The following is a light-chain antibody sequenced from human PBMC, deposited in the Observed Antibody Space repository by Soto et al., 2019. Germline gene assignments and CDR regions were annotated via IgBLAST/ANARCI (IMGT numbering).Light chain of an antibody. V-gene: IGLV2-8*01. CDR2: EVT. J-gene: IGLJ2*01. Sequence: QSALTQPPSASGSPGQSVTISCTGTSSDVGGYNYVSWYQQHPGKAPKLMIYEVTKRPSGVPDRFSGSKSGNTASLTVSGLQAEDEAGYYCCSYAGSNNWVFGGGTKVTVL. CDR1: SSDVGGYNY. CDR3: CSYAGSNNWV.